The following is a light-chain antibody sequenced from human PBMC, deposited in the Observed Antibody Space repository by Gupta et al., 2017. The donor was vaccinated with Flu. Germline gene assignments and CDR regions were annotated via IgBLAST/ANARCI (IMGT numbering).Light chain of an antibody. V-gene: IGKV3-15*01. Sequence: PATLSVSPGERATLSCRASQSVSSNLAWYQQKPGQAPRLLIYGASTRATGIPARFSGSGSGTEFTRTVSSLKSEDFAVYFCQQYNNWPGTFGQGTKVEIK. J-gene: IGKJ1*01. CDR3: QQYNNWPGT. CDR2: GAS. CDR1: QSVSSN.